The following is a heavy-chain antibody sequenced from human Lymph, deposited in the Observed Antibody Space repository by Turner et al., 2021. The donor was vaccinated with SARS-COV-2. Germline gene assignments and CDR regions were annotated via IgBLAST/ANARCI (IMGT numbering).Heavy chain of an antibody. Sequence: QRVESGGGLSLPGGSLSRSGAASGFTVRSIYMTWFRQAPGKGLEWVSVIYSDGSTSYADSVKGRFTISRDISKNTLYLQMNSLRAEDTAVYFCARDMREGSLGFDYWGQGTLVTVSS. J-gene: IGHJ4*02. CDR1: GFTVRSIY. D-gene: IGHD2-15*01. V-gene: IGHV3-66*01. CDR2: IYSDGST. CDR3: ARDMREGSLGFDY.